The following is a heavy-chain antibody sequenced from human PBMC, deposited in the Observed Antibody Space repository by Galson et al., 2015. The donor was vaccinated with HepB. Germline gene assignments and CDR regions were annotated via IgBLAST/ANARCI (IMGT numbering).Heavy chain of an antibody. J-gene: IGHJ4*02. CDR3: ASTGKDSSSAPFDY. CDR2: INPNSGGT. CDR1: GYTFTGYY. D-gene: IGHD6-6*01. Sequence: SVKVSCKASGYTFTGYYMHWVRQAPGQGLEWMGWINPNSGGTNYAQKFQGWVTMTRDTSISTAYMELSRLRSDDTAVYYCASTGKDSSSAPFDYWGQGTLVTVSS. V-gene: IGHV1-2*04.